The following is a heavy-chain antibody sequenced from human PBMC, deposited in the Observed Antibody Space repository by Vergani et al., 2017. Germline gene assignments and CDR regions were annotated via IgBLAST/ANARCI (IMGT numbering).Heavy chain of an antibody. CDR2: ISGSGGST. CDR3: AKDXTVTYYYDSSGSPDAFDI. D-gene: IGHD3-22*01. V-gene: IGHV3-23*01. J-gene: IGHJ3*02. Sequence: EVQLLESGGGLVQPGGSLRLSCAASGFTFSSYAMSWVRQAPGKGLEWVSAISGSGGSTYYADSVKGRFTISRDNSKNTLYLQMNSLRAEDTAVYYCAKDXTVTYYYDSSGSPDAFDIWGQGTMVTVSS. CDR1: GFTFSSYA.